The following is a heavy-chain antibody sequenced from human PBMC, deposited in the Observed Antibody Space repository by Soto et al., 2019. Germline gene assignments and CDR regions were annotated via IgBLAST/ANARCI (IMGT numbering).Heavy chain of an antibody. V-gene: IGHV5-51*01. CDR3: TRSTPGDSSGYRGEFDP. CDR2: IYPGDSDT. CDR1: GYSFTTYW. D-gene: IGHD3-22*01. Sequence: PGESLKISCKGFGYSFTTYWIGWVRQLPGKGLEWIGLIYPGDSDTRYSPSFQGQVTISADKSISTAYLQWSSLKASDTAMYYCTRSTPGDSSGYRGEFDPWGQGTLVTVSS. J-gene: IGHJ5*02.